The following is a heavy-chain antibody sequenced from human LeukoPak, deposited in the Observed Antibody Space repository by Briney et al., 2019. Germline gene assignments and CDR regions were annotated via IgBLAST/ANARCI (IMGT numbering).Heavy chain of an antibody. V-gene: IGHV1-18*01. CDR3: ARGYRSGSEYYFDY. CDR1: GGTFSSYA. Sequence: ASVKVSCKASGGTFSSYAISWVRQAPGQGLEWMGWISAYNGNTNYAQKLQGRVTMTTDTSTSTAYMELRSLRSDDTAVYYCARGYRSGSEYYFDYWGQGTLVTVSS. CDR2: ISAYNGNT. J-gene: IGHJ4*02. D-gene: IGHD3-10*01.